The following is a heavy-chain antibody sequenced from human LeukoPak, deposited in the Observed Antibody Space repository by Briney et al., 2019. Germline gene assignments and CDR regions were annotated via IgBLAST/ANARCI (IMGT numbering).Heavy chain of an antibody. CDR3: AKDTLEGIAAATFDY. J-gene: IGHJ4*02. CDR2: ISWNSGSI. D-gene: IGHD6-13*01. CDR1: GFTFDDYA. V-gene: IGHV3-9*01. Sequence: GGSLRLSCAASGFTFDDYAMHWGRQAPGKGLEWGSGISWNSGSIGYADSVKGRFTISRDNAKNSLYLQMNSLRAEDTALYYCAKDTLEGIAAATFDYWGQGTLVTVSS.